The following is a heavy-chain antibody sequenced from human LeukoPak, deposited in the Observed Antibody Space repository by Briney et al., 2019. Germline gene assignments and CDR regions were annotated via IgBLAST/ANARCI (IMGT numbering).Heavy chain of an antibody. CDR3: AKDLQRTGVLLWCGEPRN. D-gene: IGHD3-10*01. Sequence: GGSLRLSCAASGFTFSSYAMSWVRQAPGKGLEWVSAISGSGGSTYYADSVKGRFTISRDNSKNTLYLQMNSLRAEDTAVYYCAKDLQRTGVLLWCGEPRNWGQGTLVTVSS. CDR2: ISGSGGST. J-gene: IGHJ4*02. V-gene: IGHV3-23*01. CDR1: GFTFSSYA.